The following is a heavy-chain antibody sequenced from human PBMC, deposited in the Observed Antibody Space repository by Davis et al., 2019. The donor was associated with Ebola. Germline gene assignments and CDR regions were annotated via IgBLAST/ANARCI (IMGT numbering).Heavy chain of an antibody. CDR3: ARGYTTGTAAGAY. CDR1: GYTFTSYY. D-gene: IGHD1-1*01. Sequence: AASVKVSCKASGYTFTSYYMHWVRQAPGQGLEWMGIINPSGGSTSYAQKFQGRVTITRDTSASTAYMELSSLRSEDTAVYYCARGYTTGTAAGAYWGQGTLVTVSS. CDR2: INPSGGST. J-gene: IGHJ4*02. V-gene: IGHV1-46*01.